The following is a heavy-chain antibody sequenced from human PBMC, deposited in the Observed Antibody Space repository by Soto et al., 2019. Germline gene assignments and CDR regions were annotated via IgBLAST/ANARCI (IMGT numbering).Heavy chain of an antibody. CDR1: GFTFSSYS. D-gene: IGHD3-22*01. Sequence: PGGSLRLSCAASGFTFSSYSMNWVRQAPGKGLEWVANIKQDGSEKYYVDSVKGRFTISRDNAKNSLYLQMNSLRAEDTAVYCCARPTYYYDRSGPPAYWGQGTLVTVSS. CDR2: IKQDGSEK. CDR3: ARPTYYYDRSGPPAY. J-gene: IGHJ4*02. V-gene: IGHV3-7*02.